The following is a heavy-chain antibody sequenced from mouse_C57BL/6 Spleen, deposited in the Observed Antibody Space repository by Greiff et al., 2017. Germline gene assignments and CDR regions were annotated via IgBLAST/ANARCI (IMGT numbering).Heavy chain of an antibody. Sequence: QVQLQQPGAELVMPGASVKLSCKASGYTFTSYWMHWVKQRPGQGLEWIGEIDPSDSYTNYNQKFKGKSTLTVDKSSSPAYMQLSSLTSEDSAVYYCTRETTVDAMDYWGQGASVTVSS. D-gene: IGHD1-1*01. V-gene: IGHV1-69*01. J-gene: IGHJ4*01. CDR3: TRETTVDAMDY. CDR1: GYTFTSYW. CDR2: IDPSDSYT.